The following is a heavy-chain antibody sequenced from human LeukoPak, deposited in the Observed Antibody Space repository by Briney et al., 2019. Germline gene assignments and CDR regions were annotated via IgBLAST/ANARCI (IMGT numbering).Heavy chain of an antibody. CDR1: GYTFTGYY. J-gene: IGHJ4*02. CDR3: ATSVVGATMVY. D-gene: IGHD1-26*01. V-gene: IGHV1-69*13. CDR2: IIPIFGTA. Sequence: SVKVSCKASGYTFTGYYMHWVRQAPGQGLEWMGGIIPIFGTANYAQKFQGRVTITADESTSTAYMELSSLRSEDTAVYYCATSVVGATMVYWGQGTLVTVSS.